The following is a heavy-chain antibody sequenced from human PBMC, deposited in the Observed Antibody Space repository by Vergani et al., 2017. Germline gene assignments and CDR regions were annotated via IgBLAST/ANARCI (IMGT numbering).Heavy chain of an antibody. CDR1: GYSISSNYY. D-gene: IGHD2-2*01. Sequence: QVQLQESGPGLVKPSETLSLTCAVSGYSISSNYYWGWIRQPPGKGLEWIGTIYHSGSTYYNPSLKSRVTISAEMSKNQFSLTLSSLTAADTAVYFCARSYCSSTICYAEFFHHWGQGTLVTVSS. CDR3: ARSYCSSTICYAEFFHH. J-gene: IGHJ1*01. CDR2: IYHSGST. V-gene: IGHV4-38-2*01.